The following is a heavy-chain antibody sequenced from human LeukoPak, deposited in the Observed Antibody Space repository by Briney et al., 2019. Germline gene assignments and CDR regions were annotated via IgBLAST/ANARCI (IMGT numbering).Heavy chain of an antibody. V-gene: IGHV3-21*01. Sequence: GSLRLSCAASGFTFSSYSMNWVRQAPGKGLEWVSSISSSSSYIYYADSVKGRFTISRDNAKNSLYLQMNSLRAEDTAVYYCARGYSSGWYDAFDIWGQGTMVTVSS. CDR2: ISSSSSYI. J-gene: IGHJ3*02. CDR3: ARGYSSGWYDAFDI. D-gene: IGHD6-19*01. CDR1: GFTFSSYS.